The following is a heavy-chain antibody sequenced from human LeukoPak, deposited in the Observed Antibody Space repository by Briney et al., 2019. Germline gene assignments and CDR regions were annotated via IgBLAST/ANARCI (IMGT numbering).Heavy chain of an antibody. J-gene: IGHJ4*02. CDR2: IYYSGST. CDR3: ASWLVYDFWSGYSGGGYFDY. Sequence: SETLSLTCTVSGGSISSSSYYWGWIRQPPGKGLEWIGSIYYSGSTYYNPSLKSRVTISVDTSKNQFSLKLSSVTAADTAVYYCASWLVYDFWSGYSGGGYFDYWGQGTLVTVSS. V-gene: IGHV4-39*01. D-gene: IGHD3-3*01. CDR1: GGSISSSSYY.